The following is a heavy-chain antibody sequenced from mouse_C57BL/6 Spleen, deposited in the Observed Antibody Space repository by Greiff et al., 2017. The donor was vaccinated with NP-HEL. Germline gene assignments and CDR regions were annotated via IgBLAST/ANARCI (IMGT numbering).Heavy chain of an antibody. CDR3: ASGGAYGSSFAY. V-gene: IGHV1-54*01. J-gene: IGHJ3*01. D-gene: IGHD1-1*01. Sequence: VKLQESGAELVRPGTSVKVSCKASGYAFTNYLIEWVKQRPGQGLEWIGVINPGSGGTNYNEKFKGKATLTADKSSSTAYMQLSSLTSEDSAVYFCASGGAYGSSFAYWGQGTLVTVSA. CDR1: GYAFTNYL. CDR2: INPGSGGT.